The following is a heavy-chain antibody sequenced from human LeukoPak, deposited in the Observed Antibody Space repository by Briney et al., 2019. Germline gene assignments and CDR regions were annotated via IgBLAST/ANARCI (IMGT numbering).Heavy chain of an antibody. CDR3: ARGGVYGSGSYGPYYYYYYMDV. J-gene: IGHJ6*03. CDR1: GGSISSGSYY. V-gene: IGHV4-61*02. CDR2: IYTSGST. D-gene: IGHD3-10*01. Sequence: SQTLSLTCTVSGGSISSGSYYWSWIRQPAGKGLEWIGSIYTSGSTNYNPSLKSRVTISVDTSKNQFSLKLSSVTAADMAVYYCARGGVYGSGSYGPYYYYYYMDVWGKGTTVTISS.